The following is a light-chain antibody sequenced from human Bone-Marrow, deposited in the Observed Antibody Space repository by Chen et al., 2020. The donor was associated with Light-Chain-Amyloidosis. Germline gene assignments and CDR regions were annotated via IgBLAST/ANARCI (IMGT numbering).Light chain of an antibody. V-gene: IGLV2-23*02. CDR3: SYHAGSGILWV. CDR1: STDVGSYNL. CDR2: DVT. J-gene: IGLJ3*02. Sequence: QSALTQPASVSGSPGQSITISCTGTSTDVGSYNLVSWYQHQPGKAPKLIIFDVTRRPSGISRRFAGATYGNTASLTISGLQPVDGAVYDCSYHAGSGILWVFGGGTKLTVL.